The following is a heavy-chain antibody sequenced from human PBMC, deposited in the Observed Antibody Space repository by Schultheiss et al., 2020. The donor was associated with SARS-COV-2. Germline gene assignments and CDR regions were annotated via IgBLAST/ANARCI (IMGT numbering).Heavy chain of an antibody. V-gene: IGHV3-15*07. CDR1: GFTFSSYA. CDR2: IKSKTDGGTT. CDR3: ARAYNWFDP. Sequence: GGSLRLSCAASGFTFSSYAMHWVRQAPGKGLEWVGRIKSKTDGGTTDYAAPVKGRFTISRDDSKNTLYLQMNSLKTEDTAVYYCARAYNWFDPWGQGTLVTVSS. J-gene: IGHJ5*02.